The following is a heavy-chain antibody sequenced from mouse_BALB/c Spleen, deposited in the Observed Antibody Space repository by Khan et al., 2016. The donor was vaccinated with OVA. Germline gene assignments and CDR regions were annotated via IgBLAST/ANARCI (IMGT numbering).Heavy chain of an antibody. V-gene: IGHV5-6*01. CDR1: GFTFSSYG. CDR2: ISSGGNYT. D-gene: IGHD1-1*01. Sequence: EVELVESGGDLVKPGGSLKLSCAASGFTFSSYGMSWVRQTPDKRLEWVATISSGGNYTYYPDSVKGRFTISRDNAKNTLYLQMSSLKSEDTAMYFCATLYFYGSSVYFDYCGQGTTLAVSS. J-gene: IGHJ2*01. CDR3: ATLYFYGSSVYFDY.